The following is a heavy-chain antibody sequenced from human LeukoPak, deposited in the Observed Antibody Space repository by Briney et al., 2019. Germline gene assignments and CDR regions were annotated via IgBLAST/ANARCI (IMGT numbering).Heavy chain of an antibody. CDR3: AKGIAAAGHYYYYGMDV. CDR1: GYTFTSYD. Sequence: ASVKVSCKASGYTFTSYDITWVRQATGQGLEWMGWMNPNSGNTGYAQKFQGRVTMTRNTSISTAYMELSSLRSEDTAVYYCAKGIAAAGHYYYYGMDVWGQGTTVTVSS. J-gene: IGHJ6*02. CDR2: MNPNSGNT. D-gene: IGHD6-13*01. V-gene: IGHV1-8*01.